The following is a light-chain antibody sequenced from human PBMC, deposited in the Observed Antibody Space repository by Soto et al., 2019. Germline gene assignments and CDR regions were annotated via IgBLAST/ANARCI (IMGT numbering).Light chain of an antibody. CDR2: EVS. Sequence: QSVLTQPPSASGSPGQSVTISCAGTSSDVGGYNYVSWYQQHPGKAPKLMIYEVSKRPSGVPDRFSGSKSGNTASLTVSGLQAEDEADYHCSSYAGSHNFGVFGTGTKVTVL. V-gene: IGLV2-8*01. J-gene: IGLJ1*01. CDR1: SSDVGGYNY. CDR3: SSYAGSHNFGV.